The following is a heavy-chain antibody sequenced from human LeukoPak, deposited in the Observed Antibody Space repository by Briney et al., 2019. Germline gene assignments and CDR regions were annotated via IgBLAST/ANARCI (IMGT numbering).Heavy chain of an antibody. CDR2: ISGSGGST. CDR1: GFTFSSYA. J-gene: IGHJ4*02. Sequence: GGSLRLSCAASGFTFSSYAMSWVRQAPGKGLEWVSAISGSGGSTYYADSVKGRFTISRDNSKHTLYLQMNSLRAEDTAVYYCAKAPQGDEYYFDYWGQGTLVTVSS. CDR3: AKAPQGDEYYFDY. V-gene: IGHV3-23*01. D-gene: IGHD2-21*02.